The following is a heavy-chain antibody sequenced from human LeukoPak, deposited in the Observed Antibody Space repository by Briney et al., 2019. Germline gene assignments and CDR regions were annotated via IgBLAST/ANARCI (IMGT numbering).Heavy chain of an antibody. CDR2: IRGSGDFT. CDR3: AKRAVTDSEAGSRFDY. Sequence: PGGSLRLSCATSGFPFRDYGMSWVRQAPGKGLEWVSHIRGSGDFTYYSESTKGRFSISRDNSQDMPYLQMNYLSGDDTAIYYCAKRAVTDSEAGSRFDYWGQGTLVTVSS. J-gene: IGHJ4*02. CDR1: GFPFRDYG. V-gene: IGHV3-23*01.